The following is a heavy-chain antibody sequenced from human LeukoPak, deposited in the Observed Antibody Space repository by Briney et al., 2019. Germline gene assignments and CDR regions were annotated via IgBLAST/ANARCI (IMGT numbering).Heavy chain of an antibody. CDR1: GGSISSYY. D-gene: IGHD3-22*01. CDR2: IYYSGYT. Sequence: SETLSLTCTVSGGSISSYYWSWIRQPPGKGLEWIGYIYYSGYTNYNPSLKSRVTISVDTSKNQFSLKLSSVTAADTAVYYCARLDSSGYYYYMDVWGKGTTVTISS. V-gene: IGHV4-59*01. J-gene: IGHJ6*03. CDR3: ARLDSSGYYYYMDV.